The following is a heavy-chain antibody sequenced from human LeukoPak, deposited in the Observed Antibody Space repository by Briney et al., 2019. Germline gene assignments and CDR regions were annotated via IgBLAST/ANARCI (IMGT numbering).Heavy chain of an antibody. D-gene: IGHD3-3*01. J-gene: IGHJ4*02. CDR1: GFTFSSYS. CDR2: ISISSSTI. Sequence: GGSLRLSCAASGFTFSSYSLNWVRQAPGKGLGWVSYISISSSTIYYADSVKGRFTIPRDNAKNSLYLQMNSLRAEDKAVYYCARGYDFWSGCYFDYWGQGTLVTVSS. CDR3: ARGYDFWSGCYFDY. V-gene: IGHV3-48*04.